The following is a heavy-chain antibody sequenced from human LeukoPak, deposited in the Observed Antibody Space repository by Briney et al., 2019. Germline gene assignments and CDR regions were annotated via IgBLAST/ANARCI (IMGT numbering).Heavy chain of an antibody. D-gene: IGHD1-7*01. V-gene: IGHV1-69*06. CDR1: GGTFSSYA. CDR2: IIPIFGTA. Sequence: AASVKVSCKASGGTFSSYAISWVRQAPGQGLEWMGGIIPIFGTANYAQKSQGRVTITADKSTSTAYMELSSLRSEDTAVYYCARSPGDWNYVPYNWFDPWGQGTLVTVSS. CDR3: ARSPGDWNYVPYNWFDP. J-gene: IGHJ5*02.